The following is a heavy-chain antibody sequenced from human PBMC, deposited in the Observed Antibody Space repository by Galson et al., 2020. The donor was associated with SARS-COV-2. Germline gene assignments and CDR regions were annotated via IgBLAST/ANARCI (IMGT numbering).Heavy chain of an antibody. J-gene: IGHJ4*02. CDR3: ARGRVVGLTNNFDY. CDR2: IYYTGRT. CDR1: GGSITNYY. D-gene: IGHD1-26*01. V-gene: IGHV4-59*01. Sequence: SETLSLTCTVSGGSITNYYWSWIRQPPGKGLEWIGYIYYTGRTIYNPSLKSRVTISVDTSNNQFSLKVKAVTTADTAVYYCARGRVVGLTNNFDYWGQGTLVTVSS.